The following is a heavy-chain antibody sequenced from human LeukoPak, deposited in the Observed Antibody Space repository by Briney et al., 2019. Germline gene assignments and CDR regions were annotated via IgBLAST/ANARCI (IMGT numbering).Heavy chain of an antibody. CDR3: ARYYYDSSGYWGGYYYYGMDV. CDR2: ISAYNGNT. V-gene: IGHV1-18*01. Sequence: GASVKVSCKASGYTFTSYVISWVRQAPGQGLEWMGWISAYNGNTNYAQKLQGRVTMTTDTSTSTAYMELRSLRSDDTAVYYCARYYYDSSGYWGGYYYYGMDVWGQGTTVTVSS. CDR1: GYTFTSYV. D-gene: IGHD3-22*01. J-gene: IGHJ6*02.